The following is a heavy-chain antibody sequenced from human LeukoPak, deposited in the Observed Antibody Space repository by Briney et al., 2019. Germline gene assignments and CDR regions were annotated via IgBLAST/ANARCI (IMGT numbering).Heavy chain of an antibody. J-gene: IGHJ4*02. CDR2: IYYSGST. CDR1: GGSISSHY. D-gene: IGHD4-11*01. V-gene: IGHV4-59*11. Sequence: SETLSLTCTVSGGSISSHYWSWIRQPPGKGLEWIGYIYYSGSTNYNPSLKSRVTISVDTSKNQFPLKLSSVTAADTAVYYCARATVTTLHFDYWGQGTLVTVSS. CDR3: ARATVTTLHFDY.